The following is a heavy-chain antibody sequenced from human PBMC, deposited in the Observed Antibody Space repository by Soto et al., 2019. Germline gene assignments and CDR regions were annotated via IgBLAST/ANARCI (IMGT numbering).Heavy chain of an antibody. Sequence: GGSLRLSCFVSGFPFSSFGMDWVRQAPGKXLEWVSSISNDGSNQHYADSVKGRFTISRDNSKNTVYLQLSSLRGEDTAVYYCSRSRPTGRRDYYYYGMDVWGQGTPVTISS. CDR2: ISNDGSNQ. V-gene: IGHV3-30*03. CDR3: SRSRPTGRRDYYYYGMDV. CDR1: GFPFSSFG. J-gene: IGHJ6*02. D-gene: IGHD1-1*01.